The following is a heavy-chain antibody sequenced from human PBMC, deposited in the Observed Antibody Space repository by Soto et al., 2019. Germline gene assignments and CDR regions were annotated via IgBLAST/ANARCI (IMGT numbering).Heavy chain of an antibody. CDR3: ARFNSGTYSYDY. CDR2: ISWNSGSI. D-gene: IGHD1-26*01. Sequence: GGSLRLSCAASGFTFDDYAMHWVRQVPGKGLEWVSGISWNSGSIVYADSVKGRFTISRQNAKNSVYLQMNSLRPEDTAVYYCARFNSGTYSYDYWGQGTLVTVSS. V-gene: IGHV3-9*01. CDR1: GFTFDDYA. J-gene: IGHJ4*02.